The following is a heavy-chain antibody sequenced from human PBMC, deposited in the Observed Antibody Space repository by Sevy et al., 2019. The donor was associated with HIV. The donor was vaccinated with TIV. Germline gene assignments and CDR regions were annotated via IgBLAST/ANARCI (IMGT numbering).Heavy chain of an antibody. V-gene: IGHV3-72*01. CDR3: AAHAGIAAAGRVFDY. CDR1: GFTFSDHY. CDR2: TRNKADGYTT. Sequence: GGSLRLSCVASGFTFSDHYMEWVRQAPGKGLEWVGRTRNKADGYTTEYAAYVKGRFTISRDESKNSLYVQMNSRKADDTAVYYCAAHAGIAAAGRVFDYWGQGTLVTVSS. J-gene: IGHJ4*02. D-gene: IGHD6-13*01.